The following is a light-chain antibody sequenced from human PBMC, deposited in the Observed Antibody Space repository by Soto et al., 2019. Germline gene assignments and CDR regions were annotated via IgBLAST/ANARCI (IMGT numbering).Light chain of an antibody. CDR2: AAS. CDR3: QQYYSFPWT. Sequence: DIQMTQSPSTLSASVGDRVTITCRASKNINTWVAWYQQKPGKAPELLIYAASTLQSGVPSRFSGSGSGTDFTLTISCLQSEDFATYYCQQYYSFPWTFGQGTKVDIK. J-gene: IGKJ1*01. V-gene: IGKV1-5*01. CDR1: KNINTW.